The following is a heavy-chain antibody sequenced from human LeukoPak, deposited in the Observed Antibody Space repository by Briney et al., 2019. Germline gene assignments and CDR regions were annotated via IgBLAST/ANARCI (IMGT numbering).Heavy chain of an antibody. CDR2: IYYSGST. D-gene: IGHD5-24*01. CDR3: ARVGMATRYFDY. Sequence: GSLRLSCAVSGFTLSRNAMTWIRQPPGKGLEWIGYIYYSGSTNYNPSLKSRVTISVDTSKNQFSLKLSSVTAADTAVYYCARVGMATRYFDYWGQGTLVTVSS. CDR1: GFTLSRNA. J-gene: IGHJ4*02. V-gene: IGHV4-59*01.